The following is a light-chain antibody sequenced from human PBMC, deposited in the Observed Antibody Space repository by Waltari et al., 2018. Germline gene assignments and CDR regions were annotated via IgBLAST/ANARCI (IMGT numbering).Light chain of an antibody. CDR1: ENIGSY. Sequence: DIQMTQSPSSLSASIGDRVTITCRASENIGSYLNWYQQRTGEAPKLLIYATSTLQTEVPLRFSGSGSRTDFTLTISSLQPEDFATYYCQHTFETPYSFGQGTKLESK. J-gene: IGKJ2*01. CDR3: QHTFETPYS. CDR2: ATS. V-gene: IGKV1-39*01.